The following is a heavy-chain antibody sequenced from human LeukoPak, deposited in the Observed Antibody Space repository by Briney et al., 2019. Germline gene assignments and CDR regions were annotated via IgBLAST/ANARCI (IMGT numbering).Heavy chain of an antibody. CDR2: ISGGGGST. CDR1: AFTFSSYA. Sequence: GGSLRLSCAASAFTFSSYAMNWVRQAPGKGLEWVSGISGGGGSTYYADSVKGRFTISRDNSKNTLYLQMDSLRAEDTALYYRAKGSGINHYHWIDPWGQGTLVTVSS. J-gene: IGHJ5*02. CDR3: AKGSGINHYHWIDP. V-gene: IGHV3-23*01. D-gene: IGHD1-14*01.